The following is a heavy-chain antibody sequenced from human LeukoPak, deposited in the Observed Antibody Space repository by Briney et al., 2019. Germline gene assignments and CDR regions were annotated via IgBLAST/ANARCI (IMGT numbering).Heavy chain of an antibody. CDR3: ARLSSDGYNSLTY. J-gene: IGHJ4*02. CDR2: IYHSGST. D-gene: IGHD5-24*01. CDR1: GYSISSGYY. Sequence: QVQLQESGPGLVKPSETLSLTCAVSGYSISSGYYWGCIRQPPGNGLEWLGSIYHSGSTYDNPSLKSRVTISLDTSKNQLSLKVSSVTAADTAVHYCARLSSDGYNSLTYWGQGTLVTVSS. V-gene: IGHV4-38-2*01.